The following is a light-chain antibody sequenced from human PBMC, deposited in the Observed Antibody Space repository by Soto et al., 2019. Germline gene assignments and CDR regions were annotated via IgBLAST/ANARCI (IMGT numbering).Light chain of an antibody. J-gene: IGKJ2*01. CDR1: QRISNY. CDR3: LLSYSTLDFT. Sequence: DIQMTQSPSSLSASVGDRVTITCRASQRISNYLNWYQHKPGKAPRLLIYAASSLQSGVPSKFSGSGYGTDFSLSISRLQPEDFATYYSLLSYSTLDFTFGQATKVEIK. CDR2: AAS. V-gene: IGKV1-39*01.